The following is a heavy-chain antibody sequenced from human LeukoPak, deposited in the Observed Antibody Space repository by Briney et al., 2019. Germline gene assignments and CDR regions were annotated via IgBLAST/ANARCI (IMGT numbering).Heavy chain of an antibody. D-gene: IGHD3-3*02. V-gene: IGHV3-13*01. CDR1: GFTFSSYD. J-gene: IGHJ6*02. Sequence: GGSLRLSCEAFGFTFSSYDMHWVRQVPGKGLEWVSAIDTAGGTYYSGSVKGRFIISRENAKNSLYLQVNSLRAGDTAVYFCARETLGPHFYGMDVWGQGTTVTVSS. CDR2: IDTAGGT. CDR3: ARETLGPHFYGMDV.